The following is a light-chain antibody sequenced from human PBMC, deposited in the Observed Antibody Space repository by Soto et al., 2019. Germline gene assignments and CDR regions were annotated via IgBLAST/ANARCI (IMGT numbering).Light chain of an antibody. J-gene: IGKJ2*01. CDR1: QSINIY. CDR2: AAS. CDR3: QQSYSTPHT. Sequence: DIQMTQSPSSLSASVGDRVTITCRASQSINIYLNWYQQKPGRAPKLVINAASRLQSGVPSRFSGSGSGTDFTLSISTLQPEDLGTYYCQQSYSTPHTFGQGTNLEIK. V-gene: IGKV1-39*01.